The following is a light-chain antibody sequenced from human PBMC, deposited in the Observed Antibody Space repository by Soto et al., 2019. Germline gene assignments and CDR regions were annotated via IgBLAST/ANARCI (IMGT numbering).Light chain of an antibody. V-gene: IGKV1-5*01. CDR2: DSS. Sequence: DIQMTQSPSTLSASVGDRATMTCRASQAISTRVAWYQQKPGKPPKLLISDSSTLERGVPSRISGSGSGTDFALTISSLQPDDFATYYCQHYRSYPYTFGPGTKLEIK. CDR3: QHYRSYPYT. CDR1: QAISTR. J-gene: IGKJ2*01.